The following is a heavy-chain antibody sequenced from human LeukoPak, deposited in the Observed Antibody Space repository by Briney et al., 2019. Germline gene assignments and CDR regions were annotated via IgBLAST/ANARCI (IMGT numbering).Heavy chain of an antibody. CDR3: ARGGAGYCSSTSCHPYFDY. CDR2: IIPIFGTA. V-gene: IGHV1-69*05. J-gene: IGHJ4*02. Sequence: ASVKVSCKASGGTFSSYAISWVRQAPGQGLEWMGGIIPIFGTANYAQKFQGRVTITTDESTSTAYMELSSLRSEDTAVYYCARGGAGYCSSTSCHPYFDYWGQGTLVNVSS. CDR1: GGTFSSYA. D-gene: IGHD2-2*01.